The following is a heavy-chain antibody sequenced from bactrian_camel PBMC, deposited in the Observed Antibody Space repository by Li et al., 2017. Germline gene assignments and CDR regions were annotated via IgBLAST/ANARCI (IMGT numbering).Heavy chain of an antibody. CDR1: GYTLPMN. Sequence: HVQLVESGGGSVQAGESLRLSCVASGYTLPMNMGWFRRLPGQEREGVAAIAGDGRTDYADSVKGRFTISRDNVKSTMYLRMSNLKFEDTGVYYCARGSLFPVRSLCSGLDRGISRGKGTQVTVS. J-gene: IGHJ4*01. V-gene: IGHV3S53*01. D-gene: IGHD2*01. CDR2: IAGDGRT.